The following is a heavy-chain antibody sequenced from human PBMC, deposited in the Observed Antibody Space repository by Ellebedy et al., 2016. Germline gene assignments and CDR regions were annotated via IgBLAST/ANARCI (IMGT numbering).Heavy chain of an antibody. D-gene: IGHD3-9*01. Sequence: ASVKVSXXASGYTFTDYYFHWVRQAPGQGLECMGVINPSGGRTTYAQRFQGRVTMTRDTSTSTVYMELSSLRSEDTAVYYCARDAFYDDPLTGYSPFYHKDGMDVWGQGTTVTVSS. CDR1: GYTFTDYY. V-gene: IGHV1-46*01. J-gene: IGHJ6*02. CDR2: INPSGGRT. CDR3: ARDAFYDDPLTGYSPFYHKDGMDV.